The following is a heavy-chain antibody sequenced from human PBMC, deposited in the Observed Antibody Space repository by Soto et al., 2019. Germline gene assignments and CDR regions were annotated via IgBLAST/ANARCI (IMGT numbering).Heavy chain of an antibody. CDR2: TYPSGST. CDR3: ATNSYYSLGV. J-gene: IGHJ6*02. Sequence: QVQLQESGPGLVKPSGTLSLTCAVSSGSISSAHWWNWVRQPTGKGLEWIGETYPSGSTNYNPSLKSRVTVSVDKAMNQFSLKLTSVTAADTAVYYCATNSYYSLGVWGQGTTVTVSS. CDR1: SGSISSAHW. V-gene: IGHV4-4*02.